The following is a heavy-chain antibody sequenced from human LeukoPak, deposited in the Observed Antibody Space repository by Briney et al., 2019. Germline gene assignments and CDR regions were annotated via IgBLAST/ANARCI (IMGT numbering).Heavy chain of an antibody. Sequence: GASVKVSCKASGYTFPDYYMHWVQQAPGKGLEWMGLVDPEDGETIYAEKFQGRVTITADTSTDTAYMELSSLRSEDTAVYYCATAWAVAAGVNWFDPWGQGTLVTASS. CDR1: GYTFPDYY. J-gene: IGHJ5*02. D-gene: IGHD2-15*01. V-gene: IGHV1-69-2*01. CDR2: VDPEDGET. CDR3: ATAWAVAAGVNWFDP.